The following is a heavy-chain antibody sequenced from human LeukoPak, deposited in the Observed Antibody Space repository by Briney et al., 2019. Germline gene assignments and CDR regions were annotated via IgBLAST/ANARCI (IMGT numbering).Heavy chain of an antibody. D-gene: IGHD3-16*01. V-gene: IGHV1-69*05. CDR2: ILPVCGTE. Sequence: GASVKLSCTASGGTFSSYAISWVRQAPGQGLEWMGGILPVCGTEYYAQKFQGRVTITTDDSTNTAYMELSSLRSEDTAVYYCARDAVGVMSDAFDIWGQGTMVTASS. CDR3: ARDAVGVMSDAFDI. CDR1: GGTFSSYA. J-gene: IGHJ3*02.